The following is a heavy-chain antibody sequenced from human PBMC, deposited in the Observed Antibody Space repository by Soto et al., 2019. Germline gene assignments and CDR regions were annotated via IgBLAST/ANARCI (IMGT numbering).Heavy chain of an antibody. D-gene: IGHD5-18*01. J-gene: IGHJ6*02. Sequence: EVQLLESGGGLVQPGGSLRLSCAASGFTFSSYAMSWVRQAPGKGLEWVSGISGSGGSTYYADSVKGRFTISRDNSKNTLYLQTYRLRAEDAAVYYCAKERGYNYGYDAVDVWGQGTTVTVSS. CDR2: ISGSGGST. CDR1: GFTFSSYA. V-gene: IGHV3-23*01. CDR3: AKERGYNYGYDAVDV.